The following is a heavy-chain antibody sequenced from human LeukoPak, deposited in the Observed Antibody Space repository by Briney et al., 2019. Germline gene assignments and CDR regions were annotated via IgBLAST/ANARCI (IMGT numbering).Heavy chain of an antibody. D-gene: IGHD6-13*01. J-gene: IGHJ4*02. CDR1: GGTFSSYA. V-gene: IGHV1-69*06. Sequence: SVKVSCKASGGTFSSYAISWVRQAPGQGLEWMGGIIPIFGTANYAQKFQGRVTITADKSTSTAYMELSSLRSEDTAVYYCAREKEAAAGQTYYFDYWGQGTLVTVSS. CDR3: AREKEAAAGQTYYFDY. CDR2: IIPIFGTA.